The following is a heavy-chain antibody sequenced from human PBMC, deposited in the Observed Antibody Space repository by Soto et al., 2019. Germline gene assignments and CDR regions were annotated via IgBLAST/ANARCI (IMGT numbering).Heavy chain of an antibody. CDR2: INPNSGGT. D-gene: IGHD1-26*01. J-gene: IGHJ4*02. CDR1: GYTFTGYY. Sequence: ASVKVSCKASGYTFTGYYMHWVRQAPGQGLEWMGWINPNSGGTNYARKFQGRVTMTRDTSISTAYMELSRLRSDDTAVYYCARDLVVVGATGEIDYWGQGTLVTVSS. CDR3: ARDLVVVGATGEIDY. V-gene: IGHV1-2*02.